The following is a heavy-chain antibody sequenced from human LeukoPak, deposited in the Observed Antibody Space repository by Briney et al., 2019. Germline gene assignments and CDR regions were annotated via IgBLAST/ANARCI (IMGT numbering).Heavy chain of an antibody. J-gene: IGHJ4*02. D-gene: IGHD6-19*01. CDR2: IYNSGST. V-gene: IGHV4-59*08. Sequence: SETLSLTCTVSGASITSYYWSWIRQPPGKGLEWIGYIYNSGSTNYNPSLKSRVTISVDTSKNQFSLKLSSVTAADTAVYYCARHRRGGGWTLHDYWGQGTLVTVSS. CDR3: ARHRRGGGWTLHDY. CDR1: GASITSYY.